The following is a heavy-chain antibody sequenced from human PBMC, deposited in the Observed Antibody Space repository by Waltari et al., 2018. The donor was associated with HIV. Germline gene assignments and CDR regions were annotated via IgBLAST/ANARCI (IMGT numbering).Heavy chain of an antibody. D-gene: IGHD3-16*01. V-gene: IGHV3-7*01. CDR2: IRQDGGDE. Sequence: EVQLVESGGSLVPPGWSLILRCETSGFSFSAHWMSWVRQAPGKGKEGGAKIRQDGGDENYWKAVRGRFTISRDNTKNSLFLQMNSLRVVDTAVYFCTRGGTTSYPFWGQGTLVTVSS. CDR1: GFSFSAHW. CDR3: TRGGTTSYPF. J-gene: IGHJ4*02.